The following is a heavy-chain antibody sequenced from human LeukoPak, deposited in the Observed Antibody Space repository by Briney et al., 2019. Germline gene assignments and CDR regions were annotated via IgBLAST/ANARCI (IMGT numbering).Heavy chain of an antibody. Sequence: ASVKVSCKASGYTFTSYYMHWVRQAPGQGLEWMGWINPNSGGTNYAQKFQGRVTMTRDTSISTAYMELSRLRSDDTAVYYCATMGRRGYSYGRDYWGQGTLVTVSS. CDR1: GYTFTSYY. J-gene: IGHJ4*02. CDR2: INPNSGGT. V-gene: IGHV1-2*02. D-gene: IGHD5-18*01. CDR3: ATMGRRGYSYGRDY.